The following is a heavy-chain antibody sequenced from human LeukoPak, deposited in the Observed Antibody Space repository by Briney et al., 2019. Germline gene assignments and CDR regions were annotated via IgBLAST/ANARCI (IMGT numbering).Heavy chain of an antibody. CDR3: AKDPISSVVAATPYFDY. D-gene: IGHD2-15*01. Sequence: GGSLRLSCAASRFTFNTYWMHWVRQAPGKGLVWVSRINSDGRSTIYADSVKGRFTISRDNAKNTLYLQMNSLRAEDTAVYYCAKDPISSVVAATPYFDYWGQGTLVTVSS. J-gene: IGHJ4*02. V-gene: IGHV3-74*01. CDR1: RFTFNTYW. CDR2: INSDGRST.